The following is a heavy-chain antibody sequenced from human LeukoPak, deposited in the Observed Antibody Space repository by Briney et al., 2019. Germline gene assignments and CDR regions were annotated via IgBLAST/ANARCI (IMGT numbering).Heavy chain of an antibody. Sequence: EAFLRLSCAASGFTFTAHAMHWVRQAPGKALEYVSTISTNGDTTYYADSVKGRFTISRDNSKNTLYLQMGSLRAEDMAVYYCARGRGVSSYDAMDVWGRGTTVTVSS. D-gene: IGHD2-15*01. CDR1: GFTFTAHA. CDR3: ARGRGVSSYDAMDV. CDR2: ISTNGDTT. J-gene: IGHJ6*02. V-gene: IGHV3-64*02.